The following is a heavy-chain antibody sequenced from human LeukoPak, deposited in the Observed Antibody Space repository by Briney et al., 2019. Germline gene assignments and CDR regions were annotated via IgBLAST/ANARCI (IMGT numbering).Heavy chain of an antibody. D-gene: IGHD3-22*01. CDR3: ARGNSDPHYYDSSGQLAPD. CDR2: IYYSGST. V-gene: IGHV4-59*01. J-gene: IGHJ4*02. Sequence: PSETLSLTCTVSGGSISSYYWSWIRQPPGKGLEWIGYIYYSGSTNYNPSLKSRVTISVGTSKNQFSLKLSSVTAADTAVYYCARGNSDPHYYDSSGQLAPDWGQGTLVTVSS. CDR1: GGSISSYY.